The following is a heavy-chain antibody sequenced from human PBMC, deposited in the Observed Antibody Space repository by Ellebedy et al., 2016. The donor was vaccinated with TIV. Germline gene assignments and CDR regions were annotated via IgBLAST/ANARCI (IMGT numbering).Heavy chain of an antibody. D-gene: IGHD4-23*01. Sequence: PGGSLRLSCKGSGYSFTSYWIGWVRQMPGKGLEWMGVTYPGDSATRYSPSFQGQVTISADKSISTAYLQWSSLKASDTAMYYCARFGWGDYGGNFIWYWGQGTLVTVSS. CDR1: GYSFTSYW. J-gene: IGHJ4*02. CDR2: TYPGDSAT. V-gene: IGHV5-51*01. CDR3: ARFGWGDYGGNFIWY.